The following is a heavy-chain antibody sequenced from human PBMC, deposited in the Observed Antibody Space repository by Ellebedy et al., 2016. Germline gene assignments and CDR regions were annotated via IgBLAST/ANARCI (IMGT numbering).Heavy chain of an antibody. CDR1: GFTFSNYA. CDR2: ISGGGNGT. J-gene: IGHJ4*02. Sequence: GESLKISXAASGFTFSNYAMNWVRQAPGKGLEWVAVISGGGNGTYYADSVKGRFTISRDNSKNTLFLQMHSLRVEDTALYYCAKDRRVGAANYWGQGTLVIVSS. D-gene: IGHD2-15*01. CDR3: AKDRRVGAANY. V-gene: IGHV3-23*01.